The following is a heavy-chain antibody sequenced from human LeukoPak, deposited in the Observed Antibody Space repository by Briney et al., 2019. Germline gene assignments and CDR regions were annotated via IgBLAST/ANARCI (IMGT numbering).Heavy chain of an antibody. D-gene: IGHD6-19*01. Sequence: SETLSLTCTVSGGSISSSSYYWGWIRQPPGKGLEWIGSIYYSGSTYYNPSLKSRVTISVDTFKNQFSLKLSSVTAADTAVYYCARYSSGPTLYNWFDPWGQGTLVTVSS. CDR3: ARYSSGPTLYNWFDP. J-gene: IGHJ5*02. CDR2: IYYSGST. CDR1: GGSISSSSYY. V-gene: IGHV4-39*01.